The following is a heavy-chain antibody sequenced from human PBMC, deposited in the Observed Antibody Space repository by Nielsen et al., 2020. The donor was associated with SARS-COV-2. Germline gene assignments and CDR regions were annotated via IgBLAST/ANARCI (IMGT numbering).Heavy chain of an antibody. J-gene: IGHJ4*02. CDR2: IYYSGGT. Sequence: SETLSLTCTVSGGSITSGGYYWSWIRQHPGKGLEWIGYIYYSGGTYYNPSLQSRVTISVDTSKNQFSLRMSSVTAADTAKYYCARGGGRGWLVFFDSWGQGTLVTVSS. D-gene: IGHD6-19*01. CDR3: ARGGGRGWLVFFDS. CDR1: GGSITSGGYY. V-gene: IGHV4-31*03.